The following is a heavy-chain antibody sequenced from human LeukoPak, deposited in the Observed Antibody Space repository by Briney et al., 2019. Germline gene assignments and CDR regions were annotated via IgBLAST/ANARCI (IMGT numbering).Heavy chain of an antibody. V-gene: IGHV3-21*01. J-gene: IGHJ4*02. CDR1: GFVFSDYT. Sequence: PGGSLRLSCVASGFVFSDYTMTWVRQAPGRGLEWVSSISVTTKYITYADSMRGRFTISRDNAMNSVYLQMSSLRAEDTAVYYCARVGTAPITLLPHFDYWGQGALVTVSS. CDR2: ISVTTKYI. CDR3: ARVGTAPITLLPHFDY. D-gene: IGHD3-10*01.